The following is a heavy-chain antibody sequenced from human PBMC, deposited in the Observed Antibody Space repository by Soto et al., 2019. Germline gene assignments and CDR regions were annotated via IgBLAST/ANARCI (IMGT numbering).Heavy chain of an antibody. J-gene: IGHJ4*02. V-gene: IGHV1-8*01. Sequence: ASVKVSCKASGYTFTSYDINWVRQATGQGLEWMGWMNPNSGNTGYAQKFQGRVTMTRNTSISTAYMELSSLRSEDTAVYYCATWRYLTKQVDYWGQGTLLTVSS. CDR3: ATWRYLTKQVDY. CDR2: MNPNSGNT. D-gene: IGHD1-1*01. CDR1: GYTFTSYD.